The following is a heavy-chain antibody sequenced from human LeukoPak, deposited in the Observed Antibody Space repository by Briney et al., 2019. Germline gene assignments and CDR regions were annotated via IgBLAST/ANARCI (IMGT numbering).Heavy chain of an antibody. CDR1: GFTFSSYS. V-gene: IGHV3-48*04. CDR3: ARANGGYCSSTSCYGGGYFDY. CDR2: ISSSSSTI. J-gene: IGHJ4*02. Sequence: GGSLRLSCAASGFTFSSYSMNWVRQAPGKGLEWVSYISSSSSTIYYADSVKGRFTISRDNAKNSLYLQTNSLRAEDTAVYYCARANGGYCSSTSCYGGGYFDYWGQGTLVTVSS. D-gene: IGHD2-2*01.